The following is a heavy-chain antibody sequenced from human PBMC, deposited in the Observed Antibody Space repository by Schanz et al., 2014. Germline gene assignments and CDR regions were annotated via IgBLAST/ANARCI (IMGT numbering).Heavy chain of an antibody. CDR2: IHSTGGTT. V-gene: IGHV1-46*01. Sequence: QVQWVQSGADVKKPGTAVKVSCKASEYTFTRHYMHWVRQAPGQGLEWMGIIHSTGGTTSHAQKFQGRVTMTRDTSTSTVYMELSSLTSEDTAVHYCARGRGFYDYWGQGTLVTVSS. CDR1: EYTFTRHY. J-gene: IGHJ4*02. D-gene: IGHD3-10*01. CDR3: ARGRGFYDY.